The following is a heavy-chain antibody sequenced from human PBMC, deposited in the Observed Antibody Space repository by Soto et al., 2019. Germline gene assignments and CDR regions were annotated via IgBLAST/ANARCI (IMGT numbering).Heavy chain of an antibody. V-gene: IGHV4-59*01. CDR1: AGYIGTYY. D-gene: IGHD1-26*01. Sequence: SETLSLTCAVSAGYIGTYYWSWIRQHPGKGREWIGDIYYSGSTIYNPSLKSRVSISVDTSKKEFSLKLTPVTAADTAEYYCARLNSGSFDYWGRGTRVTVSS. CDR3: ARLNSGSFDY. J-gene: IGHJ4*02. CDR2: IYYSGST.